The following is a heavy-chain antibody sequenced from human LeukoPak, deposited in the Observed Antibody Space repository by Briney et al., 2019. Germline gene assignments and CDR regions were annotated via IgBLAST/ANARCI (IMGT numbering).Heavy chain of an antibody. CDR3: AKGRGTFGAIISDAFDV. J-gene: IGHJ3*01. Sequence: HPGGSLRLSCAASTLTFSSYVMTWVRQAPGKGLEWVAIVSGSGGTTDYADSVKGRFTISRDNSNNMVYLQLKSLRVEDTAVYYCAKGRGTFGAIISDAFDVWGHGTMVIVSS. CDR2: VSGSGGTT. CDR1: TLTFSSYV. V-gene: IGHV3-23*01. D-gene: IGHD3-3*01.